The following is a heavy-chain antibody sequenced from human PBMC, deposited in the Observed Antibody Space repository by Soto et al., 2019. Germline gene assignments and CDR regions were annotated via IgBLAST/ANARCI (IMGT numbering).Heavy chain of an antibody. V-gene: IGHV3-9*01. D-gene: IGHD3-3*01. Sequence: AVGSLRLSCVASGFTFDDHVMHWVRQVPGKGLEWVGHINWDGYSIGYGDSVRGRFTISRDNAKNTLYLQMNSLRPEDTALYYCARSWSGSTSGRVDVWGRGTTVTVSS. J-gene: IGHJ6*02. CDR1: GFTFDDHV. CDR2: INWDGYSI. CDR3: ARSWSGSTSGRVDV.